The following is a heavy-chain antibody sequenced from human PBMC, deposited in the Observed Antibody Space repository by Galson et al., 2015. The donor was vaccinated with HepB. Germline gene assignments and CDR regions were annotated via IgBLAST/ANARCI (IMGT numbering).Heavy chain of an antibody. J-gene: IGHJ4*02. CDR1: GYTFTSYY. V-gene: IGHV1-69*13. CDR2: IIPIFGTA. CDR3: ARSMDIVATTPLGY. Sequence: SVKVSCKASGYTFTSYYMRWVRQAPGQGLEWMGGIIPIFGTANYAQKFQGRVTITADESTSTAYMELSSLRSEDTAVYYCARSMDIVATTPLGYWGQGTLVTVSS. D-gene: IGHD5-12*01.